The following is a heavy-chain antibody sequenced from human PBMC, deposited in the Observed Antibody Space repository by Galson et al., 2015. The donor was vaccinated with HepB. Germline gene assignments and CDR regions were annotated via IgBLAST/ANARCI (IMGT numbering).Heavy chain of an antibody. Sequence: SLRLSCAASGFAFSSYGMHWVRQAPGKGLEWVAVISYDGSNKYYVDSVKGRFSISRDKSKNTLYLQMNTVRAEDTAVYYCAKANSFRVNIVATPVDGMDVWGQGTTVTVSS. CDR3: AKANSFRVNIVATPVDGMDV. CDR2: ISYDGSNK. J-gene: IGHJ6*02. V-gene: IGHV3-30*18. CDR1: GFAFSSYG. D-gene: IGHD5-12*01.